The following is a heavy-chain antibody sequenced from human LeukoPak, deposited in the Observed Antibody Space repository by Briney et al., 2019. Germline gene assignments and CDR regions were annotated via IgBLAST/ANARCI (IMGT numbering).Heavy chain of an antibody. J-gene: IGHJ4*02. CDR2: ITGSGGAT. Sequence: GSLRLSCAASGFTFSSYAMSWVRQAPGKGLEWFSAITGSGGATYYSDSVKGRFIISRDSSKNSLYLHMNSLRAEDTAVYHCAKGSSASRPYYFDYWGQGTLVTVSS. CDR3: AKGSSASRPYYFDY. CDR1: GFTFSSYA. D-gene: IGHD2-2*01. V-gene: IGHV3-23*01.